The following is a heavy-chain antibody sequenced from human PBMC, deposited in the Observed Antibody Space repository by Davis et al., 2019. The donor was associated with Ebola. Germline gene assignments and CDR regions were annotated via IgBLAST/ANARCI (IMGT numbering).Heavy chain of an antibody. V-gene: IGHV3-7*01. CDR2: INQDGRET. J-gene: IGHJ6*02. CDR1: GFTFSSYS. D-gene: IGHD4-17*01. CDR3: TRGGTVTSLIYSYYGLDV. Sequence: GGSLRLSCAASGFTFSSYSMNWVRQAPGKGLEWVANINQDGRETYYVDSVKGRFTISRDNAKKSLYLQVNSLRAEDTAVYYCTRGGTVTSLIYSYYGLDVWGQGTTVTVSS.